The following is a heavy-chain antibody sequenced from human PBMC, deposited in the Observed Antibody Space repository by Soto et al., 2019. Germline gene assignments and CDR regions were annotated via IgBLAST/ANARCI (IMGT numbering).Heavy chain of an antibody. CDR3: ARADYSNRHNSFDD. Sequence: SETLSLTCTVSGGSISSGGYYWSWIRQHPGKGLEWIGYIYYSGSTYYNPSLKSRVTISVDTSKNQFSLKLSSVTAADTAVYYCARADYSNRHNSFDDWGQGTLVTVAS. V-gene: IGHV4-31*03. CDR2: IYYSGST. CDR1: GGSISSGGYY. J-gene: IGHJ4*02. D-gene: IGHD4-4*01.